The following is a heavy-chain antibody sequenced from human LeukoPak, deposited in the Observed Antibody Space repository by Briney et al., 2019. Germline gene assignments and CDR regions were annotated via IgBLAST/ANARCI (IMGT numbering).Heavy chain of an antibody. Sequence: KPSETLSLTRTVSGGSISSYYWSWIRQPPGKGLEWIGYIYYSGSTNYNPSLKSRVTISVDTSKNQFSLKLSSVTAADTAVYYCAGNNYYEEYTLDYWGQGTLVTVSS. CDR2: IYYSGST. CDR3: AGNNYYEEYTLDY. CDR1: GGSISSYY. D-gene: IGHD3-22*01. V-gene: IGHV4-59*01. J-gene: IGHJ4*02.